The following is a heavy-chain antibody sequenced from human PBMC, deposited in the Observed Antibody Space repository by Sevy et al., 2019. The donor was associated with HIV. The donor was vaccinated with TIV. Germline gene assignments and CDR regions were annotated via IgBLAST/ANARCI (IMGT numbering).Heavy chain of an antibody. V-gene: IGHV3-33*01. CDR1: GFTFSTYG. Sequence: GGSLRLSCVASGFTFSTYGMHWVRQAPGKGLEWVAVIWYDGSNKEYVASVKGRFAISRENSKDTLYLQMNSLRAEDTAVYYCARENVAVAGIGYYFDHWGQGTLVTVSS. J-gene: IGHJ4*02. CDR2: IWYDGSNK. CDR3: ARENVAVAGIGYYFDH. D-gene: IGHD6-19*01.